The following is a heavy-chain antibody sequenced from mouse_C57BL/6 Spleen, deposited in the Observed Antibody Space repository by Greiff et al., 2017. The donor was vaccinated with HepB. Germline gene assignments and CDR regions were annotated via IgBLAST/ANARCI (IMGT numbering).Heavy chain of an antibody. CDR2: INPYNGGT. D-gene: IGHD1-1*01. J-gene: IGHJ3*01. Sequence: VQLKESGPVLVKPGASVKMSCKASGYTFTDYYMNWVKQSHGKSLEWIGVINPYNGGTSYNQKFKGKATLTVDKSSSTAYMELNSLTSEDSAVYYCARAHYGSSLAYWGQGTLVTVSA. CDR1: GYTFTDYY. V-gene: IGHV1-19*01. CDR3: ARAHYGSSLAY.